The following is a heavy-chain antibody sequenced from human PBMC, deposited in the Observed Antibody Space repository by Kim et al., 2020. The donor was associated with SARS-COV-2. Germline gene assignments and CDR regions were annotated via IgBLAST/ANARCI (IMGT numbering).Heavy chain of an antibody. CDR3: GTLGVGKSLAARPTFRAMIQFRIFEY. Sequence: ASVKVSCKVSGYTLTELSMHWVRQAPGKGLEWMGGFDPEDGETIYAQKFQGRVTMTEDTSTDTAYMELSSLRSEDTAVYYCGTLGVGKSLAARPTFRAMIQFRIFEYWGQGTLVTVSS. CDR2: FDPEDGET. CDR1: GYTLTELS. D-gene: IGHD6-6*01. V-gene: IGHV1-24*01. J-gene: IGHJ4*02.